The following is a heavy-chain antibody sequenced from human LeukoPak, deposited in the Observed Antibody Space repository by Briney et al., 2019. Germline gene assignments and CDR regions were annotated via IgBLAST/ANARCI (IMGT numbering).Heavy chain of an antibody. D-gene: IGHD6-19*01. CDR3: AKDVRVRRSSGWSPAGY. CDR2: ISGSGGCT. CDR1: GFTFSSYA. V-gene: IGHV3-23*01. Sequence: QSGGSLRLSCAASGFTFSSYAMGWVRQAPGKGLEWVSAISGSGGCTYYADSVKGRFTISRDNSKNTLYLQMNSLRAEDTAVYYCAKDVRVRRSSGWSPAGYWGQGTLVTVSS. J-gene: IGHJ4*02.